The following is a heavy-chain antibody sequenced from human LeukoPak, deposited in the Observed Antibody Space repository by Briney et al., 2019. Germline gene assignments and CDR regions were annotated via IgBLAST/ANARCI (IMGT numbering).Heavy chain of an antibody. Sequence: SETLSLTCAVYGGSFSGYYWSWIRQPPGKGLEWIGEINHSGSTNYNPSLKSRVTISVDTSKNQFSLELSSVTAADTAVYYCARGGQRSDIVVVPAAIRLDPWGQGTLVTVSS. CDR3: ARGGQRSDIVVVPAAIRLDP. J-gene: IGHJ5*02. D-gene: IGHD2-2*01. V-gene: IGHV4-34*01. CDR1: GGSFSGYY. CDR2: INHSGST.